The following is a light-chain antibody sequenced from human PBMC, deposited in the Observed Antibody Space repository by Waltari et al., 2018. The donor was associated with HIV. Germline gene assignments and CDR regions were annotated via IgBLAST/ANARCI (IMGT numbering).Light chain of an antibody. CDR2: AVT. J-gene: IGLJ3*02. CDR1: NSDLAAYDI. Sequence: QSVLTQPASVSVSPGQSITISCTGPNSDLAAYDIVSWYQQPPGKAPKLLIYAVTIRSPGISYRFSGSKSGNTASMTISGLQAEDEAHYYCSSYAATTTIVFGGGTRLTVL. V-gene: IGLV2-14*01. CDR3: SSYAATTTIV.